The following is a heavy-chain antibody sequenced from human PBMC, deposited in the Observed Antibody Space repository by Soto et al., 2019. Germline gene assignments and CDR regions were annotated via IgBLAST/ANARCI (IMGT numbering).Heavy chain of an antibody. Sequence: QVQLVQSGAEVKKPGASVKVSCKASGYTFTSYGISWVRQAPGQGLEWMGWISAYNGNTNYAQKLQGRVTMTTDTSTSTAYMELRSLRCDDTAVYYCARFMTYYYDSSGYYASDWGQGTLVTVSS. CDR3: ARFMTYYYDSSGYYASD. CDR2: ISAYNGNT. J-gene: IGHJ4*02. D-gene: IGHD3-22*01. CDR1: GYTFTSYG. V-gene: IGHV1-18*01.